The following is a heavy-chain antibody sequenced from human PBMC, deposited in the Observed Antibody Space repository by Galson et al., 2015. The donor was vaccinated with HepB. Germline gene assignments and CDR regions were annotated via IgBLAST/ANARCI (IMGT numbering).Heavy chain of an antibody. D-gene: IGHD3-10*01. V-gene: IGHV1-46*01. J-gene: IGHJ3*02. CDR2: IYPSGGGT. CDR1: GYTFTNYN. Sequence: SVKVSCKAFGYTFTNYNIHWVRQAPGHGLEWMGIIYPSGGGTSHTQKFQGRVTMTRDKSTTTVYMELRSLRSEDTAIYYCARDQGSGSYAFDIRGQGTMVSVSS. CDR3: ARDQGSGSYAFDI.